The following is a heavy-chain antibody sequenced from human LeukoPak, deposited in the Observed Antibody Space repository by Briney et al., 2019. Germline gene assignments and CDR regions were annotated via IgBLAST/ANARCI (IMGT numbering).Heavy chain of an antibody. CDR2: ISSTGSTM. CDR3: ARRGRGLLGHRGFDI. V-gene: IGHV3-48*01. D-gene: IGHD3-10*01. Sequence: SGGSLRLSCAASGFTFSSSSMNWVRQAPGKGLEWVSYISSTGSTMYYADSVKGRFTTSRDNARNSLYLQMSSLRAEDTAVYYCARRGRGLLGHRGFDIWGQGTMVTVSS. CDR1: GFTFSSSS. J-gene: IGHJ3*02.